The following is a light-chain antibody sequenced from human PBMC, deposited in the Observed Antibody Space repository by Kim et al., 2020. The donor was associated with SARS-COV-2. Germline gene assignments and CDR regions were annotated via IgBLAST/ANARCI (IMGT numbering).Light chain of an antibody. V-gene: IGLV3-1*01. CDR3: QAWDSSTGV. J-gene: IGLJ3*02. Sequence: SVSQGQTASITCSGDKLGDKYVCWYQQKPGQSPVRVIYEDSRRPSGIPERFLGSNSGNTATLTISGTQAMDEADYYCQAWDSSTGVFGGGTKLTVL. CDR2: EDS. CDR1: KLGDKY.